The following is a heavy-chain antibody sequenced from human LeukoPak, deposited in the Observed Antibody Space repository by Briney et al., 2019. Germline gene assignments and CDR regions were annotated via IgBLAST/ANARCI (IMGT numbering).Heavy chain of an antibody. Sequence: GGSLRLSCAASGFTFSSYGMSWVRQAPGKGLEWVSAISGSGGSTYYADSVKGRFTISRDNSKNTLYLQMNSLRAEDTAVYYCAKASTHCSSTSCYHYFDYWGQGTLVTVSS. CDR1: GFTFSSYG. CDR3: AKASTHCSSTSCYHYFDY. J-gene: IGHJ4*02. D-gene: IGHD2-2*01. V-gene: IGHV3-23*01. CDR2: ISGSGGST.